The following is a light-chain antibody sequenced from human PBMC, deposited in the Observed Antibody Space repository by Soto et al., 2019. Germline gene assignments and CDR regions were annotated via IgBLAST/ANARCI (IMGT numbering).Light chain of an antibody. CDR3: QQYGSSSWT. CDR1: QSVSSSY. CDR2: GTS. Sequence: EIVLMQSPGALSMSTGERATLSCRASQSVSSSYLAWYQQKPGQAPRLLIYGTSSRATAIPDRFSGSGSGTDFTLTISRLEPEDFAVYYCQQYGSSSWTFGQGTKVDIK. V-gene: IGKV3-20*01. J-gene: IGKJ1*01.